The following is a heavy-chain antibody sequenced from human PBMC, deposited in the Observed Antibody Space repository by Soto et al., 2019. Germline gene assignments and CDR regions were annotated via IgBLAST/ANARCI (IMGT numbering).Heavy chain of an antibody. V-gene: IGHV1-58*02. D-gene: IGHD3-10*01. CDR3: AASLYYYGSGSYYVDY. CDR2: IVVGSGNT. CDR1: GFTFTSSA. Sequence: SVKVSCKASGFTFTSSAMQWVRQARGQRLEWIGWIVVGSGNTNYAQKFQERVTITRDMSTSTAYMELSSLRSEDTAVFYCAASLYYYGSGSYYVDYWGQGTLVTVSS. J-gene: IGHJ4*02.